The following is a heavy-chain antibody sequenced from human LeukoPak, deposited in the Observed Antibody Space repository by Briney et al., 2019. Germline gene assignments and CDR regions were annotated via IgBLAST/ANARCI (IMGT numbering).Heavy chain of an antibody. J-gene: IGHJ4*02. CDR1: GFTFSSYS. V-gene: IGHV3-48*01. CDR2: ISSSGTTI. D-gene: IGHD3-16*01. CDR3: ARSNYVWDY. Sequence: GGSLRLSCAASGFTFSSYSINWVRQAPGKGLEWVSYISSSGTTIYYADSVKGRFTISRDNAKNSLYLQMNSLRAEDTAVHYCARSNYVWDYWGQGTLVTVSS.